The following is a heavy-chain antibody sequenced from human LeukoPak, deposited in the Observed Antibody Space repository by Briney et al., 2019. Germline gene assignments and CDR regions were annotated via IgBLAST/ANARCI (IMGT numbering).Heavy chain of an antibody. CDR1: GFTFSSYW. D-gene: IGHD6-13*01. V-gene: IGHV3-74*01. CDR2: INSDGSST. J-gene: IGHJ6*02. CDR3: ARDLAAAGTLYYYGMDV. Sequence: GSLRLSCAASGFTFSSYWMHWVRQAPGKGLVWVSRINSDGSSTSYADSVKGRFTISRDNAKNTLYLQMNSLRAEDTAVYYCARDLAAAGTLYYYGMDVWGQGTTVTVSS.